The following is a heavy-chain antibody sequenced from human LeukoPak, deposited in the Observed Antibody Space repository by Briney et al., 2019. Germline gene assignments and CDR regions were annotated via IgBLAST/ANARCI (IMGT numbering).Heavy chain of an antibody. CDR3: ARGVDFWSGYYLDY. V-gene: IGHV4-39*07. D-gene: IGHD3-3*01. J-gene: IGHJ4*02. CDR1: GGSISSSSYY. CDR2: IYYSGST. Sequence: SETLSLTCTVSGGSISSSSYYWGWIRQPPGKGLEWIGSIYYSGSTYYNPSLKSRVTISVDTSKNQFSLKLSSVTAADTAVYYCARGVDFWSGYYLDYWGQGTLVTVSS.